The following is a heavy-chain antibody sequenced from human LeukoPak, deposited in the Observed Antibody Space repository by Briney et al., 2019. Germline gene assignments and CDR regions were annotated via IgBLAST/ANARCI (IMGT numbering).Heavy chain of an antibody. V-gene: IGHV3-23*01. CDR3: AKDTSGSSSWYLNWFDP. J-gene: IGHJ5*02. D-gene: IGHD6-13*01. Sequence: PGGSLRLSCAASGFTFSSYAMSWVRQAPGKGLEWVSAISGSGGSTYYADSVKGRCTISRDNSKNTLYLQMNSLRAEDTAVYYCAKDTSGSSSWYLNWFDPWGQGTLVTVSS. CDR1: GFTFSSYA. CDR2: ISGSGGST.